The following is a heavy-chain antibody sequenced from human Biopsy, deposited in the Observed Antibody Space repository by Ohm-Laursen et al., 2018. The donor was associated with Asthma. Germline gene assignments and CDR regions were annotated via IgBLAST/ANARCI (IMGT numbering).Heavy chain of an antibody. CDR3: ARVQKSPGDRWFDP. CDR2: INPNGGAT. D-gene: IGHD7-27*01. CDR1: GGTFSRYA. Sequence: GASVKVSCKASGGTFSRYAISWVRQAPGEGLEWMGRINPNGGATIYAQKFQGRVTMTRDTSISTAYMELSRLTSDDTAVYYCARVQKSPGDRWFDPWGQGTLVTVSS. V-gene: IGHV1-2*06. J-gene: IGHJ5*02.